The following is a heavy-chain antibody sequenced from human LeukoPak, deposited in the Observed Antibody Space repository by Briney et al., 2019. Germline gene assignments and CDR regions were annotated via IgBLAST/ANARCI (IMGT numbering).Heavy chain of an antibody. CDR2: ITGSGSTI. Sequence: GGSLRLSCAASGFTFSSYEMNWVRQAPGEGLEWVSYITGSGSTIYYADSVKGRFTISRDNAKNSLYLQMNSLRAEDTASYYCENIIAAAFDSWGKGTQVTVT. J-gene: IGHJ3*02. D-gene: IGHD2-15*01. CDR1: GFTFSSYE. CDR3: ENIIAAAFDS. V-gene: IGHV3-48*03.